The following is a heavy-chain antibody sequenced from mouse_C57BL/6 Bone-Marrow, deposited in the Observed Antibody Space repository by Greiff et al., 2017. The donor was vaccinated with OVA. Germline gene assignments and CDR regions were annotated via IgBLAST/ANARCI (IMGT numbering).Heavy chain of an antibody. CDR1: GFTFSNYW. D-gene: IGHD1-1*01. Sequence: VQLKESGGGLVQPGGSMKLSCVASGFTFSNYWMNWVRQSPEKGLEWVAQIRLKSDNYATHYAESVKGRFTISRDDSKSSVYLQMNNLRAEDTGIYYCTGFSTGYAMDYWGQGTSVTVSS. V-gene: IGHV6-3*01. CDR3: TGFSTGYAMDY. J-gene: IGHJ4*01. CDR2: IRLKSDNYAT.